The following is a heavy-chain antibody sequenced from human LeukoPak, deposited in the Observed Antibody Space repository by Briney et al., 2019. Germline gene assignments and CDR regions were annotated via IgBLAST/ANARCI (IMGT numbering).Heavy chain of an antibody. J-gene: IGHJ5*01. CDR2: ISYDGSNK. CDR1: GFTFSSYG. V-gene: IGHV3-30*03. Sequence: GGSLRLSCAASGFTFSSYGMHWVRQAPGKGLEWVAVISYDGSNKYYADSVKGRFTISRDNSKNTLYLQMSSLRAEDTAVYYCARSYSGSPRNWFDSWGQGTLVTVSS. CDR3: ARSYSGSPRNWFDS. D-gene: IGHD1-26*01.